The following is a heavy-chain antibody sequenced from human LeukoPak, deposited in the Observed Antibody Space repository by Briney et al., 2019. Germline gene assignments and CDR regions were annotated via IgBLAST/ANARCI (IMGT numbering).Heavy chain of an antibody. J-gene: IGHJ4*02. CDR2: INPNSGGT. Sequence: ASVKVSCKASGYTFTGYYMHWVRQAPGQRLEWMGWINPNSGGTNYAQKFQGRVTMTRDTSISTAYMELSRLRSDDTAVYYCARDLNGPFWSGYSYPLWGQGTLVTVSS. CDR3: ARDLNGPFWSGYSYPL. D-gene: IGHD3-3*01. CDR1: GYTFTGYY. V-gene: IGHV1-2*02.